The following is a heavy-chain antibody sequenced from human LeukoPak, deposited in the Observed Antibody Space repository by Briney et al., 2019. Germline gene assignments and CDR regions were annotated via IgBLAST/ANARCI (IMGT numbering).Heavy chain of an antibody. Sequence: SETLSLTCTVSGGSISSYYWSWIRQPPGKGREWMGYIYYSGSTNYNPSLKSRVTISVDTSKKQFSLQHSSVTAADTAVYYCASPQGTYYYGSGSYGDAFDIWGQGTMVTVSS. V-gene: IGHV4-59*08. CDR3: ASPQGTYYYGSGSYGDAFDI. CDR2: IYYSGST. CDR1: GGSISSYY. J-gene: IGHJ3*02. D-gene: IGHD3-10*01.